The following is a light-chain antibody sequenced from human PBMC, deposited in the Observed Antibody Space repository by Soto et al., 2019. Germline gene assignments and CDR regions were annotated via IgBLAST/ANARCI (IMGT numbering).Light chain of an antibody. J-gene: IGLJ2*01. CDR2: DDS. Sequence: SFVLTQPPSVSVAPGQTARISCGRTNIGSKSLHWSQQKPGQAPVLVVYDDSARPSGIPERFSGSHSGNTATLTISRVEAGDEADYYCHVCDSGRDPHVIFGGGTQLTVL. CDR1: NIGSKS. CDR3: HVCDSGRDPHVI. V-gene: IGLV3-21*02.